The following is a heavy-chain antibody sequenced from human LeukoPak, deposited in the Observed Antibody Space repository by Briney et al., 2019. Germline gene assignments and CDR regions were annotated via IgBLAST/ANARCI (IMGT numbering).Heavy chain of an antibody. CDR2: IASDGSST. J-gene: IGHJ4*02. CDR3: ARGRPHGNDY. Sequence: GGSLRLSCAAPGFTFSSYWMNWVRQAPGKGLVWVSRIASDGSSTTYADSVKGRFSISRDNAKNTLYLQMNSLRVEDTAVYYCARGRPHGNDYWGQGTLVTVSS. V-gene: IGHV3-74*01. D-gene: IGHD4-23*01. CDR1: GFTFSSYW.